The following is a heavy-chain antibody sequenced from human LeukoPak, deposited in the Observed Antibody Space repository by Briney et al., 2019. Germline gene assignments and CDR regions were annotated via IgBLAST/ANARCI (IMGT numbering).Heavy chain of an antibody. CDR1: GFTFSSYA. J-gene: IGHJ3*02. D-gene: IGHD5-12*01. CDR2: ISGSGGST. V-gene: IGHV3-23*01. Sequence: GGSLRLSCAASGFTFSSYAMSWVRQAPGKGLEWVSAISGSGGSTYYADSVKGRFTISRDNSKNTLYLQMNRRRAEDTAVYYGAKVATRRGAFDIWGQRTMGTVS. CDR3: AKVATRRGAFDI.